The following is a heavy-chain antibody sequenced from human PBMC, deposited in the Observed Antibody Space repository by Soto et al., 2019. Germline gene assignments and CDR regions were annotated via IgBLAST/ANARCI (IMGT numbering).Heavy chain of an antibody. J-gene: IGHJ4*02. CDR1: GGSISSGDYY. CDR3: ARANPEYSSSSVRSSDFDY. Sequence: QVQLQESGPGLVKPSQTLSLTCTVSGGSISSGDYYWSWIRQPPGKGLEWIGYIYYSGSTYYNPSIKSRVTISVDTSKNQFSLKLSSVTAADTAVYYCARANPEYSSSSVRSSDFDYWGQGTLVTVSS. V-gene: IGHV4-30-4*01. D-gene: IGHD6-6*01. CDR2: IYYSGST.